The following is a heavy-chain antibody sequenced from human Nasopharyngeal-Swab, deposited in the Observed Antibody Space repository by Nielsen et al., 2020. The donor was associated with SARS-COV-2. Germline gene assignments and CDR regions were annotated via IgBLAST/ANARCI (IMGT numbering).Heavy chain of an antibody. D-gene: IGHD4-17*01. CDR2: MNPNSGNT. J-gene: IGHJ6*02. CDR3: AREREAVTTYYYDYGMDV. CDR1: GYTFTSYY. V-gene: IGHV1-8*01. Sequence: ASVKVSCKASGYTFTSYYIHWVRQATGQGLEWMGWMNPNSGNTGYAQKFQGRVTMTRNTSISTAYMELSSLRSEDTAVYYCAREREAVTTYYYDYGMDVWGQGTTVTVSS.